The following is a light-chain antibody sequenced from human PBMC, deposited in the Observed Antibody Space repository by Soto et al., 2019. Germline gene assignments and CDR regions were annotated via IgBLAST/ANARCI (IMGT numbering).Light chain of an antibody. CDR3: CLRTGSVVL. CDR2: EGT. V-gene: IGLV2-23*01. CDR1: SSDTGNYNF. Sequence: QSALTQPASVSGSPGQSITISCTGASSDTGNYNFVSWYQQVPARAPQLFLDEGTRGTPGVSNRLSGAVTDNAASVTSSEVQTEDECYYFCCLRTGSVVLFGGGTKLTVL. J-gene: IGLJ2*01.